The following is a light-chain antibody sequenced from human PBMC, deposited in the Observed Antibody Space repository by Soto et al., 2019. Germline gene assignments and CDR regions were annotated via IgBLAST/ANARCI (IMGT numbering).Light chain of an antibody. J-gene: IGKJ5*01. CDR1: QGVSRGY. CDR2: DAS. Sequence: EIVLTQSPGTLSLSPGERATLSCRASQGVSRGYLAWYHQRPGRAPRLLIYDASNRATGIPARFSGSGSGTDFTLTISSLEPEDFAVYHCQQRSSWPSFGQGTRLEIK. V-gene: IGKV3-11*01. CDR3: QQRSSWPS.